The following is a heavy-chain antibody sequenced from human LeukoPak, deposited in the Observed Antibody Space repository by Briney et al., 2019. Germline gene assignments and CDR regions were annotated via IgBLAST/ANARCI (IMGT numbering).Heavy chain of an antibody. V-gene: IGHV4-59*08. D-gene: IGHD5-18*01. Sequence: SETLSLTCTVSGGSISSYYWSWIRQPPGKGLEWIGYIYYSGSTNYNPSLKSRVTISVDTSKNQFSLKLSSVTAADTAVYYCARLDVDTAMVWAFDIRGQGTMVTVSS. J-gene: IGHJ3*02. CDR3: ARLDVDTAMVWAFDI. CDR1: GGSISSYY. CDR2: IYYSGST.